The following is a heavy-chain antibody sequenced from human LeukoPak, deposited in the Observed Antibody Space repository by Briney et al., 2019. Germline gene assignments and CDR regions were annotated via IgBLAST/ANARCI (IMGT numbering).Heavy chain of an antibody. Sequence: GGSLRLSCAASGFTFSSYAMSWIRQAPGKGLEWISYISTSGSAVYYADSVKGRFTMSRDNAKNSLYLQMNSLRAEDTAVYYCARRAPFYYNSWSPTHDYGMDVWGQGTTVTVSS. CDR2: ISTSGSAV. D-gene: IGHD3-10*01. CDR1: GFTFSSYA. V-gene: IGHV3-11*01. CDR3: ARRAPFYYNSWSPTHDYGMDV. J-gene: IGHJ6*02.